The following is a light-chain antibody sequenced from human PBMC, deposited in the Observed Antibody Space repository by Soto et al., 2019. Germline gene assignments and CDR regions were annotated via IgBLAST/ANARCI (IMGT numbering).Light chain of an antibody. CDR1: QSVSTK. J-gene: IGKJ5*01. CDR2: GAF. CDR3: QQYNNWPPIT. V-gene: IGKV3D-15*01. Sequence: EILMTQSPATLSVSPGETATLSCRASQSVSTKLAWYQQKPGQAPRLLINGAFTRATGVPARFSGSGSGTEFTLTISSLQSEDFAVYYCQQYNNWPPITFGQGTRLEI.